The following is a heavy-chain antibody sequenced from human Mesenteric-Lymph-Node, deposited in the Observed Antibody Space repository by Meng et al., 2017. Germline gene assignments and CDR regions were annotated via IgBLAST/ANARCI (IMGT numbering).Heavy chain of an antibody. Sequence: SETLSLTCIVSGGSITTYYWSWIRQSPGMGLEWIGFIYYSGSTSYNPSLESRVAISIDTSKKQFSLRLNSVTAADTAVYYCARDLPYYGMDVRGQGTTVTVSS. D-gene: IGHD5/OR15-5a*01. CDR1: GGSITTYY. CDR3: ARDLPYYGMDV. CDR2: IYYSGST. V-gene: IGHV4-59*01. J-gene: IGHJ6*02.